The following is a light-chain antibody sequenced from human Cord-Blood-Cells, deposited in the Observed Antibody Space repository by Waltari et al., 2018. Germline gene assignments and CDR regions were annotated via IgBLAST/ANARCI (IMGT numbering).Light chain of an antibody. CDR1: QSVRSN. V-gene: IGKV3-15*01. CDR3: QQYNNWPPLT. Sequence: ETVMTQYQATLSVSTGERATISCRASQSVRSNLAWYQQQPGQAPRRLIYGASTRATCIPARFIGSGSGTEVTLTISSLQSEDFAVYYCQQYNNWPPLTFGGGTKVEIK. CDR2: GAS. J-gene: IGKJ4*01.